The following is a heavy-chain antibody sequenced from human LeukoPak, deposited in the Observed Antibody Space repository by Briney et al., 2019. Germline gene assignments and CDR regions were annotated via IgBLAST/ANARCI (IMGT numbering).Heavy chain of an antibody. CDR2: ISAYNGDT. CDR1: GYTFTSYG. J-gene: IGHJ5*02. D-gene: IGHD6-13*01. V-gene: IGHV1-18*01. Sequence: ASVKVSCKASGYTFTSYGISWVRQAPGQGLEWMGWISAYNGDTNYAQKLQGRVTMTTDTSTSTAYMELRSLRSDDTAVYYCARSIAAAGLYNWFDPWGQGTLVTVSS. CDR3: ARSIAAAGLYNWFDP.